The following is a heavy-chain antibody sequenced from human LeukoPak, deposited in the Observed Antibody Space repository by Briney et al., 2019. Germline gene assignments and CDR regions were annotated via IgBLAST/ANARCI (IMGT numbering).Heavy chain of an antibody. J-gene: IGHJ3*02. V-gene: IGHV3-30*03. CDR3: ACDLRPSYGDPRGGAFDI. CDR1: GFTFSSYG. Sequence: PGGSPRLSCAASGFTFSSYGMHWVRQAPGKGLEWVAVISYDGSNKYYADSVKGRFTISRDNSKNTLYLQMNSLRAEDTAVYYCACDLRPSYGDPRGGAFDIWGQGTMVTVSS. D-gene: IGHD4-17*01. CDR2: ISYDGSNK.